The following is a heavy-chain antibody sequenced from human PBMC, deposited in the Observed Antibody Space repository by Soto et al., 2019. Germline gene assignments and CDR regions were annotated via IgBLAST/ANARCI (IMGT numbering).Heavy chain of an antibody. CDR3: ARDDGVRGAIIDYLDS. V-gene: IGHV3-33*01. CDR2: IWYDGDKK. J-gene: IGHJ4*02. CDR1: GFAFSDHG. D-gene: IGHD3-10*01. Sequence: QVNLVESGGGVVKPGTSLRLSCGASGFAFSDHGMHWVRQAPDRGLEWVGIIWYDGDKKLYGYSVKGRFTISRDNSKNTLYLHMTGLTTDDTAIYYCARDDGVRGAIIDYLDSWGQGTLVTVYS.